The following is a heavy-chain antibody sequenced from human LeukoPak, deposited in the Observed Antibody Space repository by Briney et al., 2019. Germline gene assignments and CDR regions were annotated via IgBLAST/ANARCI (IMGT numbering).Heavy chain of an antibody. CDR1: GGSFSGYY. CDR3: ARGAAYSSGWYIGRYFDY. Sequence: SETLSLTCAVYGGSFSGYYWSWIRQPPGKGLEWIGEINHSGSTNYNPSLKSRVTISVDTSKNQFSLKLSSVTAADTAVYYCARGAAYSSGWYIGRYFDYWGQGTLVTVSS. J-gene: IGHJ4*02. CDR2: INHSGST. V-gene: IGHV4-34*01. D-gene: IGHD6-19*01.